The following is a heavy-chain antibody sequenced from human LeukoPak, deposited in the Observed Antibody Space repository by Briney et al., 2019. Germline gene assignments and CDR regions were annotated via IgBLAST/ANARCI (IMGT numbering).Heavy chain of an antibody. Sequence: GGPLRLSCAASGFTFSSYGMHWVRQAPGKGLEWVAFIRYDGSNKYYADSVKGRFTISRDNSKNTLYLQMNSLRAEDTAVYYCARETNDFWSGRRIDYWGQGTLVTVSS. D-gene: IGHD3-3*01. V-gene: IGHV3-30*02. CDR2: IRYDGSNK. CDR1: GFTFSSYG. J-gene: IGHJ4*02. CDR3: ARETNDFWSGRRIDY.